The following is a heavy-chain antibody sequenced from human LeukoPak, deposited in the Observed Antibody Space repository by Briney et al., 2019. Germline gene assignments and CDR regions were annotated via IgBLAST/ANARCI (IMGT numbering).Heavy chain of an antibody. CDR1: GGSFSGYY. J-gene: IGHJ4*02. CDR3: ARAGWELLSYFDY. V-gene: IGHV4-34*01. Sequence: TSETLSLTCAVYGGSFSGYYWSWIRQPPGKGLEWIGEINHSGSTNYNPSLKSRVTISVDTSKNQFSLKLSSVTAADTAVYYCARAGWELLSYFDYWGQGTLVTVSS. D-gene: IGHD1-26*01. CDR2: INHSGST.